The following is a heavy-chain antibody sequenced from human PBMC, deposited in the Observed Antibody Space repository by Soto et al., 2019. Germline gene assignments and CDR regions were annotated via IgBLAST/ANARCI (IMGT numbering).Heavy chain of an antibody. CDR1: GYTFTSCG. CDR2: ISAYNGNT. J-gene: IGHJ4*02. D-gene: IGHD6-19*01. CDR3: ARKLLAVAGTEFDY. V-gene: IGHV1-18*01. Sequence: ASVKVSCKASGYTFTSCGISWVRQAPGQGLEWMGWISAYNGNTNYAQKLQGRVTMTTDTSTSTAYMGLRSLRSDDTAVYYCARKLLAVAGTEFDYWGQGTLVTVSS.